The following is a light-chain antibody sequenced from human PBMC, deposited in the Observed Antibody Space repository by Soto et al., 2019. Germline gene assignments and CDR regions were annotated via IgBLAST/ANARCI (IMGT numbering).Light chain of an antibody. CDR2: GTS. V-gene: IGKV3-20*01. CDR1: QSVSSTN. CDR3: QQYETSPPGFT. J-gene: IGKJ3*01. Sequence: EIVLTQSPGTLSLSPGERATLYCRASQSVSSTNLAWYQQKPGQAPKLLIYGTSTRATGIPDRFSGSGSGTHFTLTISRLEPEDFAVYYCQQYETSPPGFTFGPGTKMDSK.